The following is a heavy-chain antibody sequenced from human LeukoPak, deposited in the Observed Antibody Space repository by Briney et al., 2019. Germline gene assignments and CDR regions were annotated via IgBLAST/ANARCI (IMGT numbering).Heavy chain of an antibody. V-gene: IGHV3-30*02. J-gene: IGHJ4*02. CDR2: IRSDGSNE. Sequence: GGSLRLSCAASGFIFSDYGMHWVRQAPGKGLEGVAFIRSDGSNEYYSDSVKGRFTISRDNSKNTLYLQMNSLRAEDTAVYYCAKDANSGWSDFDYWGQGTLATVSS. CDR1: GFIFSDYG. CDR3: AKDANSGWSDFDY. D-gene: IGHD6-19*01.